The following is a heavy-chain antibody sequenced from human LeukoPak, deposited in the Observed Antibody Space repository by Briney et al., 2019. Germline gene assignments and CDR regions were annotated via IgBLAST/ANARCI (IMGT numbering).Heavy chain of an antibody. D-gene: IGHD4-17*01. J-gene: IGHJ4*02. CDR1: GGSISSGSYY. CDR2: IYTSGST. V-gene: IGHV4-61*02. CDR3: ASYDYGDRIDY. Sequence: SETLSLTCTVSGGSISSGSYYWSWIRQPAGKGLEWIGRIYTSGSTNYNPSLKSRVTISVDTSKNQFSLKLSSVTAADTAVYYCASYDYGDRIDYWGQGTLVTVSS.